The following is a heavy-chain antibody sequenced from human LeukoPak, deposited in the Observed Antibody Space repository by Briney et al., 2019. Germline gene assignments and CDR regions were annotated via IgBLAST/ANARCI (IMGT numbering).Heavy chain of an antibody. CDR2: INYDGRT. CDR3: ARLGHCGTGGSCPHDH. CDR1: GGSITNTFFL. D-gene: IGHD2-15*01. J-gene: IGHJ4*02. V-gene: IGHV4-39*01. Sequence: SETLSLTCPVSGGSITNTFFLGAWIRQSPGRGLEWIATINYDGRTHYNPSRRSRVTISLDTARNQSSLTLNSVTAADTAVFYCARLGHCGTGGSCPHDHWGPGTLVTVSS.